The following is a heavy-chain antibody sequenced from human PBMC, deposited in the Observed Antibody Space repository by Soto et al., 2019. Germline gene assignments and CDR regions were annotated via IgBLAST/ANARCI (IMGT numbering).Heavy chain of an antibody. V-gene: IGHV4-34*01. Sequence: PSETLSLTCAVSGGSFSGYYWTWIRQIPGKGLEWIGEINQSGNTKYNPSPMSRVTMSVDTSRNQFSLKLRYVTAADTAVYYCARPSYALNWDFHYGMQVWGQRTSVTVSS. CDR3: ARPSYALNWDFHYGMQV. D-gene: IGHD2-2*01. CDR1: GGSFSGYY. CDR2: INQSGNT. J-gene: IGHJ6*02.